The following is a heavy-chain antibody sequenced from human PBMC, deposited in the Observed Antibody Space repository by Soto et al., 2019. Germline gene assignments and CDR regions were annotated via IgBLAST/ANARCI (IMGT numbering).Heavy chain of an antibody. V-gene: IGHV3-30*18. J-gene: IGHJ6*02. CDR1: GFTFSSYG. Sequence: PGGSLRLSCAASGFTFSSYGMHWVRQAPGKGLEWVAVISYDGSNKYYADSVKGRFTISRDNSKNTLYLQMNSLRAEDTAVYYCAKGSGNPRYYYGMDVWGQGTTVTVSS. CDR2: ISYDGSNK. CDR3: AKGSGNPRYYYGMDV.